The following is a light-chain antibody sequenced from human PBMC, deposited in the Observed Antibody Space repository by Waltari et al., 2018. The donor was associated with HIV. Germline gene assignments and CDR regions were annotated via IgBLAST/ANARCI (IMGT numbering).Light chain of an antibody. CDR3: QSTDHDGTWV. J-gene: IGLJ3*02. CDR2: KDI. Sequence: SYELTQPPSVSVSPGQTATLSCSRGALPKPYSSWYGQKPGQAPVLIIYKDIQRPSGIPERISGSRSGTGVTLTISDVQAEDEGDYYCQSTDHDGTWVFGGGTKLTVL. CDR1: ALPKPY. V-gene: IGLV3-25*03.